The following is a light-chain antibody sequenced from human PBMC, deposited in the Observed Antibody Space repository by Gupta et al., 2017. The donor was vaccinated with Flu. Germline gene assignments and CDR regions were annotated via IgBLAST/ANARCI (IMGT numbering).Light chain of an antibody. CDR2: GAS. J-gene: IGKJ4*01. Sequence: ELVLTQSPGTLSLSPGERATLSCRASQSVSSSYLAWYQQKPGQAPRLLIYGASSRATGIPYRFSGSGSGTDFTLTISRLEPEDFAVYYCQQYGNSPLTFGGGTKVEVK. CDR1: QSVSSSY. V-gene: IGKV3-20*01. CDR3: QQYGNSPLT.